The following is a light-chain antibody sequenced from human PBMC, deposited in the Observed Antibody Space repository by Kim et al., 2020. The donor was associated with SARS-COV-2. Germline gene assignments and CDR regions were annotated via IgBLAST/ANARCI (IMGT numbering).Light chain of an antibody. V-gene: IGKV1-8*01. J-gene: IGKJ3*01. Sequence: AIRLTQSPSSLSASIGDSVIITCRASQGISSNLAWYQQKPGKAPKLLTYAASTLQSGVPPRFSGNRSGTEFTLTISYLQSEDFATYYCQQDNTYPLTFGPGTKVDIK. CDR3: QQDNTYPLT. CDR1: QGISSN. CDR2: AAS.